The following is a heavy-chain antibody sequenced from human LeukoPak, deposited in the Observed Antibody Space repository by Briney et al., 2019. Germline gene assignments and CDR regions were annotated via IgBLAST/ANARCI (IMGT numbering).Heavy chain of an antibody. CDR3: ARESPRVVGAPRDKFFDF. CDR2: INPNSGGT. CDR1: GYTFTGYY. D-gene: IGHD1-26*01. J-gene: IGHJ3*01. V-gene: IGHV1-2*02. Sequence: ASVKVSCKASGYTFTGYYMHWVRQAPGQGLEWMGWINPNSGGTNYAQKFQGRVTMTRDTSISTDYMELSRLRSDDTAVYYCARESPRVVGAPRDKFFDFWGQGTMVTVSS.